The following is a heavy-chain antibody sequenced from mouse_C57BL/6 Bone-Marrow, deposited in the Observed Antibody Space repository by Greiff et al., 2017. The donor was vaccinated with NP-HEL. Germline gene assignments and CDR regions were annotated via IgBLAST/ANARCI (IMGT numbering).Heavy chain of an antibody. D-gene: IGHD1-1*01. Sequence: EVMLVESGEGLVKPGGSLKLSCAASGFTFSSYAMSWVRQTPEKRLEWVAYISSGGDYIYYADTVKGRFTISRDNARNTLYLQMSSLKSEDTAMYYCTSDYYGSSYAMDYWGQGTSVTVSS. CDR2: ISSGGDYI. V-gene: IGHV5-9-1*02. J-gene: IGHJ4*01. CDR3: TSDYYGSSYAMDY. CDR1: GFTFSSYA.